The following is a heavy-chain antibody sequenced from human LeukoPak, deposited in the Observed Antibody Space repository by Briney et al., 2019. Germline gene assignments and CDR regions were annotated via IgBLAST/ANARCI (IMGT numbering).Heavy chain of an antibody. V-gene: IGHV3-23*01. J-gene: IGHJ4*02. CDR3: AKAPVTTCSGAYCYPFDY. D-gene: IGHD2-21*01. CDR2: ISVSGNT. Sequence: GGSLRLSCAAPGFTLSSYAMSWVRQAPGKGLEWVSAISVSGNTYHADSVKGRFTISRDSSKNTLYLQMNRLRAEDAAVYYCAKAPVTTCSGAYCYPFDYWGQGTLVTVSS. CDR1: GFTLSSYA.